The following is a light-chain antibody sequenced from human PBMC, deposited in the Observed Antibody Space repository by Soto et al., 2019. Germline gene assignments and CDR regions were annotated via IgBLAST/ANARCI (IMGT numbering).Light chain of an antibody. J-gene: IGKJ1*01. CDR1: QSVSSSY. Sequence: EIVLTQSPGTLSLSPGERATLSCRASQSVSSSYLAWYQQKPGQAPRLLIYGASSRATGIPDRFSGSGSGTDFNLTISRLEPEDFAVYYCQQYGSSPGTFGQGTQVEI. CDR3: QQYGSSPGT. V-gene: IGKV3-20*01. CDR2: GAS.